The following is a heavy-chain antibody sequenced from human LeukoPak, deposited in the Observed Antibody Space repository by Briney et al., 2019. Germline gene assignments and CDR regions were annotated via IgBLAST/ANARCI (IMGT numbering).Heavy chain of an antibody. CDR3: AGAVHGKTYFDS. V-gene: IGHV5-51*01. CDR2: IYYGDSNT. CDR1: GHTFSNYW. J-gene: IGHJ4*02. D-gene: IGHD4-23*01. Sequence: GESLKISCKGSGHTFSNYWIGWVRQMPGKGLEWMGLIYYGDSNTKYSPSFQGQVTVSVDKSTTTAYLQWGSLKASDSAMYYCAGAVHGKTYFDSWGQGTLVSVSS.